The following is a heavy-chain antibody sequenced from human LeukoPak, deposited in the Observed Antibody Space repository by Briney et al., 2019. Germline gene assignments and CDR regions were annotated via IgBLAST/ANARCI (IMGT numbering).Heavy chain of an antibody. D-gene: IGHD6-13*01. CDR2: ISGSGDST. CDR1: GFTFSNYG. CDR3: AKTAGIAAAADFDY. J-gene: IGHJ4*02. V-gene: IGHV3-23*01. Sequence: GGSLRLSCAASGFTFSNYGISWVRQAPGKGLEWVSSISGSGDSTYYADSVKGRFTISRDNSKNTLYLQMNSLRAEDTAVYYCAKTAGIAAAADFDYWGQGTLVTASS.